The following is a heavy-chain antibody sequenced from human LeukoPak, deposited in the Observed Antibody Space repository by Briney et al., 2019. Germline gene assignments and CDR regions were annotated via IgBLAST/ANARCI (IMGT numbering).Heavy chain of an antibody. Sequence: PSETLSLTCAVYGESFSGYYWSWIRQPPGKGLEWIGEIDHSGSTNYNPSLKSRVTISVDTSKNQFSLKLSSVTAADTAVYYCARVLRYCSGGSCYSPYNWFDPWGQGTLVTVSS. CDR1: GESFSGYY. D-gene: IGHD2-15*01. V-gene: IGHV4-34*01. CDR2: IDHSGST. J-gene: IGHJ5*02. CDR3: ARVLRYCSGGSCYSPYNWFDP.